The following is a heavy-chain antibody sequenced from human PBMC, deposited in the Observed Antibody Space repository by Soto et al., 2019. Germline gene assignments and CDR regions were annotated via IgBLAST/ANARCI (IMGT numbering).Heavy chain of an antibody. V-gene: IGHV4-4*02. CDR3: GCRVEDISYDYYGMDV. J-gene: IGHJ6*02. Sequence: LSLTCAVSGGSVRSNNWWFWVRQPPGKGLEWIGEIHHRESTNLNPSLKSRVTISVDRSKNEFSLKVKSVTAADTAVYYCGCRVEDISYDYYGMDVWGQGTTVTVSS. CDR1: GGSVRSNNW. CDR2: IHHREST. D-gene: IGHD2-15*01.